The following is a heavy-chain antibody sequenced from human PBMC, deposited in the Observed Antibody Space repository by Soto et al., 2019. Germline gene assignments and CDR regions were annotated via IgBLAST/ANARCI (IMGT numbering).Heavy chain of an antibody. CDR1: GFTFSSYA. Sequence: GGSLRLSCAASGFTFSSYAMHWVRQAPGKGLEWVAVISYDGSNKYYADSVKGRFTISRDNSKNTLYLQMNTLRAEDTAVYYCGYEEILARQVYWGRGNLVTVSS. J-gene: IGHJ4*02. V-gene: IGHV3-30*14. CDR3: GYEEILARQVY. D-gene: IGHD1-1*01. CDR2: ISYDGSNK.